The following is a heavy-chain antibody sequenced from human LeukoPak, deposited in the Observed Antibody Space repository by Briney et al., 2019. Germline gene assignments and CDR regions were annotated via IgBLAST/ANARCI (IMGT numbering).Heavy chain of an antibody. V-gene: IGHV3-48*03. Sequence: QAGGSLRLSCAASGFTFSSYEMSWVRQAPGKGLEWVSYISTSGITTNYADSVKGRFTISRDNAKNSLYLQMNSLRAEDTAVYYCARRGHCSSTSCWAFDYWGQGTLVTVSS. CDR1: GFTFSSYE. CDR2: ISTSGITT. CDR3: ARRGHCSSTSCWAFDY. D-gene: IGHD2-2*01. J-gene: IGHJ4*02.